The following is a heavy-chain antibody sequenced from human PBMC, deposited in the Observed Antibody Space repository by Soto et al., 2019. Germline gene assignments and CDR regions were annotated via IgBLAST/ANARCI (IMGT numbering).Heavy chain of an antibody. CDR2: ISASATTT. CDR1: GFTFRTSA. D-gene: IGHD6-13*01. V-gene: IGHV3-23*01. CDR3: AKDIAPAAGTFWYFDL. J-gene: IGHJ2*01. Sequence: EVQLLESGGGVLQPGGSLRLSCAASGFTFRTSAMSWLRQAPGKGLEWVSGISASATTTYYADSVRGRFTISRDNSENTLSLQIISLRAEDTAVYYCAKDIAPAAGTFWYFDLWGRGTLVTVSS.